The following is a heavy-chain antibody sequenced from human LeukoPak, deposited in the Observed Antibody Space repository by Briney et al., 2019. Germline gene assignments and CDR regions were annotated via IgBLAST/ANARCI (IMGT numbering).Heavy chain of an antibody. CDR1: GGSISHSSYY. D-gene: IGHD6-13*01. Sequence: SETLSLTCTVSGGSISHSSYYWSWIRQPPGKGLEWIGDIYYTGSTTYNPSLRSRVTISVATSKNQFSLKLNSVTAADTAVYYCATVSSSWWVDYWGQGTLVTVSS. V-gene: IGHV4-61*01. CDR3: ATVSSSWWVDY. J-gene: IGHJ4*02. CDR2: IYYTGST.